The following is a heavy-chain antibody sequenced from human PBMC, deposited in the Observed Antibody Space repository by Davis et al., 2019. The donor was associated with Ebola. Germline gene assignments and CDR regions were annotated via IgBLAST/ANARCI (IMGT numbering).Heavy chain of an antibody. J-gene: IGHJ6*02. Sequence: SVKVSCKASGYTFTSYGISWVRQAPGQGLEWMGGIIPIFGTANYAQKFQGRVTITADESTSTAYMELSSLRSEDTAVYYCARDSSSWSGYYTGRVYYYYGMDVWGQGTTVTVSS. D-gene: IGHD3-3*01. V-gene: IGHV1-69*13. CDR3: ARDSSSWSGYYTGRVYYYYGMDV. CDR2: IIPIFGTA. CDR1: GYTFTSYG.